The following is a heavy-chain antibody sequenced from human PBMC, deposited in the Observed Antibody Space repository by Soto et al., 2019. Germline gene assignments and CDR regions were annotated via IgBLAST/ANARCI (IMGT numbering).Heavy chain of an antibody. D-gene: IGHD3-3*01. CDR1: GFTFSSYA. CDR3: ASDFWSGYLYYYYYYGMDV. V-gene: IGHV3-30-3*01. J-gene: IGHJ6*02. Sequence: QVQLVESGGGVVQPGRSLRLSCAASGFTFSSYAMHWVRQAPGKGLEWVAVISYDGSNKYYADSVKGRFTISRDNSKNPLYLQMNSLRAEDTAVYYCASDFWSGYLYYYYYYGMDVWGQGTTVTVSS. CDR2: ISYDGSNK.